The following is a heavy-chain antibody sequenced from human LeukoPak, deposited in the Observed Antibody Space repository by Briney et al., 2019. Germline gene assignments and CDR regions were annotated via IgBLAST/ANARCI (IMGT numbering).Heavy chain of an antibody. V-gene: IGHV1-3*01. Sequence: GASVKVSCKASGYTFTSYAMHWVRQAPGQRLEWIGWINAGNGNTKYSQKFQGRVTITRDTSASTAYMELSSLRSEDTAVYYCAISGVRGVIRYYFDYWGQGTLVTVSS. CDR2: INAGNGNT. J-gene: IGHJ4*02. CDR1: GYTFTSYA. D-gene: IGHD3-10*01. CDR3: AISGVRGVIRYYFDY.